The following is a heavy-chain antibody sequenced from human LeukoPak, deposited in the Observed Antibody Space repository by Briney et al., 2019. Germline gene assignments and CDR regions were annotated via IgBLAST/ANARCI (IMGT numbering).Heavy chain of an antibody. Sequence: PGRSLRLSCAASGFSFNTSDMHWVRQAPGRGLEWVALIRSAGSNKYYLDSVKGRFTISRDNSENTLHLQMSSLRAEDTAVYYCAKSGGYDTSGPLDSWGRGTLVTVSS. CDR1: GFSFNTSD. J-gene: IGHJ4*02. CDR3: AKSGGYDTSGPLDS. V-gene: IGHV3-33*06. CDR2: IRSAGSNK. D-gene: IGHD3-22*01.